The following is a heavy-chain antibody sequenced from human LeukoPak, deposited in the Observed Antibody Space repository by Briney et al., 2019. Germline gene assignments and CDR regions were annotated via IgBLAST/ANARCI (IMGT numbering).Heavy chain of an antibody. CDR2: IRGFGDSAYGGDGT. CDR1: GFIFSSYA. CDR3: AKETPVGGLWRGHQS. D-gene: IGHD3-3*01. V-gene: IGHV3-23*01. J-gene: IGHJ5*02. Sequence: GESLRLSCAASGFIFSSYAMSWVRQAPGKGLEWVSAIRGFGDSAYGGDGTYYAESAKGRFTISRDNSNGMLFLQMNGLRAEDTATYYCAKETPVGGLWRGHQSWGRGTLVTVSS.